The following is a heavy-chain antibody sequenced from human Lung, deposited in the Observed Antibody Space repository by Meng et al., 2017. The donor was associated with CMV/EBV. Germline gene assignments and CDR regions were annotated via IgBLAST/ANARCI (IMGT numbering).Heavy chain of an antibody. CDR2: IYSSGSGRT. CDR1: GFTVSRNY. J-gene: IGHJ4*02. CDR3: VRAPSYDILTAYPMAFDY. V-gene: IGHV3-53*01. Sequence: GEXXKISCAASGFTVSRNYMNWVRQTPGKGLEWVSVIYSSGSGRTEYADSVKGRFTITRDNSKNTVFLQMNSLRDDDTAVYYCVRAPSYDILTAYPMAFDYXGQGXLVTVSS. D-gene: IGHD3-9*01.